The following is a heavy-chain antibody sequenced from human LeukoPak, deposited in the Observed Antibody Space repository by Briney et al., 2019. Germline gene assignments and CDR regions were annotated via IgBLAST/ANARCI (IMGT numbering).Heavy chain of an antibody. CDR1: GYTFTSYG. V-gene: IGHV1-18*01. CDR3: ARASGSYYTNWFDP. Sequence: ASVKVSCKASGYTFTSYGISWVRQAPGQGLEWMGWISAYNGNTNYAQKLQDRVTMTTDTSTSTAYMELRSLRSDDTAVYYCARASGSYYTNWFDPWGQGTLVTVSS. CDR2: ISAYNGNT. J-gene: IGHJ5*02. D-gene: IGHD1-26*01.